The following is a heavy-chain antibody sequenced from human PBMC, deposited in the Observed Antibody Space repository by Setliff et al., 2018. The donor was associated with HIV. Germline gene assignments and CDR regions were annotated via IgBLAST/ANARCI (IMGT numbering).Heavy chain of an antibody. CDR3: ATKIYCTNGICLDAFDI. D-gene: IGHD2-8*01. Sequence: ASVKVSCKASGYTFTGYFIHWVRQAPGQRLEWMGRSIPNSGGTNYAQKFQGRVTMTRDTSITTAYMELSRLRSDDTAVYYCATKIYCTNGICLDAFDIWGQGTMVTVSS. CDR1: GYTFTGYF. CDR2: SIPNSGGT. V-gene: IGHV1-2*06. J-gene: IGHJ3*02.